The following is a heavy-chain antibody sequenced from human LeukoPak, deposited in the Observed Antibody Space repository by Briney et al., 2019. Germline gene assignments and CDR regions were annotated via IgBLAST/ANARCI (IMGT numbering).Heavy chain of an antibody. J-gene: IGHJ4*02. V-gene: IGHV4-34*01. CDR3: ARLAARVY. D-gene: IGHD6-6*01. CDR2: INHSGST. CDR1: GGSISSYY. Sequence: SETLSLTCTVSGGSISSYYWSWIRQPPGKGLEWIGEINHSGSTNYNPSLKSRVTISVDTSKNQFSLKLSSVTAADTAVYYCARLAARVYWGQGTLVTVSS.